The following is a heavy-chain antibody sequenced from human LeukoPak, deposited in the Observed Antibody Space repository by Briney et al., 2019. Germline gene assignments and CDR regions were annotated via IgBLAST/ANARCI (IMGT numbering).Heavy chain of an antibody. CDR3: ARHGDILTGYNWFDP. V-gene: IGHV4-59*08. CDR2: IYYSGST. J-gene: IGHJ5*02. D-gene: IGHD3-9*01. CDR1: GGSISSYY. Sequence: SETLSLTCAVYGGSISSYYWSWIRQPPGKGLEWIGYIYYSGSTNYNPSLKSRVTISVDTSKNQFSLKLSSVTAADTAVYYCARHGDILTGYNWFDPWGQGTLVTVSS.